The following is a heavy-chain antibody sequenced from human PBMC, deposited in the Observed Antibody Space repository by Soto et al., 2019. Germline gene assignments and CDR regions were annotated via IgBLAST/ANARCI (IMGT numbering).Heavy chain of an antibody. CDR2: ISGSGGST. D-gene: IGHD3-3*01. J-gene: IGHJ6*03. Sequence: SGGSLRLSCAASGFTFSSYAMSWVRQAPGKGLEWVSAISGSGGSTYYADSVKGRFTISRDNSKNTLYLQMNSLRAEDTAVYYCAKSAGGGVVIIAWDYYYYYYMDVWGKGTTVTVSS. CDR1: GFTFSSYA. V-gene: IGHV3-23*01. CDR3: AKSAGGGVVIIAWDYYYYYYMDV.